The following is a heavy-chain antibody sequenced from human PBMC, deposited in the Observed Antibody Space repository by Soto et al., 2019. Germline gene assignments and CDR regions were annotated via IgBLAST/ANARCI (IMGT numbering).Heavy chain of an antibody. Sequence: ASVKVSCKASGYTFTSYGISWVRQAPGQGLEWMGWISAYNGNTNYAQKLQGRVTMTTDTSTSTAYMELRSLRSDDTAVYYCARDFSGVGYYYYYGMAVWGQGTTVTVSS. V-gene: IGHV1-18*01. CDR2: ISAYNGNT. D-gene: IGHD7-27*01. CDR1: GYTFTSYG. J-gene: IGHJ6*02. CDR3: ARDFSGVGYYYYYGMAV.